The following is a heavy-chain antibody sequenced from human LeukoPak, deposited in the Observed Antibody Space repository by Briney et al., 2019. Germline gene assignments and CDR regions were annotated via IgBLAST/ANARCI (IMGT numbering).Heavy chain of an antibody. Sequence: GGSLRLSCAASGLAFSSYTMGWVRQAPGKGLEWVSAISGSGGSTYYADSVKGRFTISRDNSKNTLYVQMNSLRAEDTAVYYCAKKTSYCGGDCYPYYFDHWGQGTLVTVSS. CDR2: ISGSGGST. V-gene: IGHV3-23*01. D-gene: IGHD2-21*02. CDR1: GLAFSSYT. CDR3: AKKTSYCGGDCYPYYFDH. J-gene: IGHJ4*02.